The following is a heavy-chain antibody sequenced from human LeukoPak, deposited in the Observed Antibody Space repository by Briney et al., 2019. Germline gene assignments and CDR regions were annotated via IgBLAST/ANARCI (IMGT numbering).Heavy chain of an antibody. CDR3: AKEAQGCSITSCYFDS. V-gene: IGHV3-33*06. CDR1: GFTFSSYG. D-gene: IGHD2-2*01. Sequence: GGSLRLSCAASGFTFSSYGMHWVRQAPGKGLEWVAVIWYDGSNKYYADSVKGRFTISRGNSKNTLYLQMNSLRAEDTAVYYCAKEAQGCSITSCYFDSWGRGTLVTVSS. CDR2: IWYDGSNK. J-gene: IGHJ4*02.